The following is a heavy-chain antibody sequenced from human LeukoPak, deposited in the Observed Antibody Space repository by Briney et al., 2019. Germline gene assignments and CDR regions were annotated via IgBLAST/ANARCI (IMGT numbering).Heavy chain of an antibody. Sequence: PGGSLRLSCAASGFTFGDYGMSWVRQAPGKGLEWVSGINWNGGSTGYADSVKGRFTISRDNAKNSLYLQMNSLRAEDTALYYCARGGRTSWPNYYYYYYMDVWGKGTTVTVSS. D-gene: IGHD2-2*01. J-gene: IGHJ6*03. CDR3: ARGGRTSWPNYYYYYYMDV. CDR2: INWNGGST. CDR1: GFTFGDYG. V-gene: IGHV3-20*04.